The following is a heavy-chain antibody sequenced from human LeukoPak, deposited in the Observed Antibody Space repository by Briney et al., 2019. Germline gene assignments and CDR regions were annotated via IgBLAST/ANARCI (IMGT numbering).Heavy chain of an antibody. D-gene: IGHD3-22*01. CDR1: GGSISSGGYY. Sequence: PSETLSLTCTVSGGSISSGGYYWSWIRQHPGKGLEWIGYIYYSGSTNYNPSLKSRVTISVDTSKNQFSLKLSSVTAADTAVYYCARATSSGYYYYFDYWGQGSLVTVSS. CDR3: ARATSSGYYYYFDY. J-gene: IGHJ4*02. CDR2: IYYSGST. V-gene: IGHV4-61*08.